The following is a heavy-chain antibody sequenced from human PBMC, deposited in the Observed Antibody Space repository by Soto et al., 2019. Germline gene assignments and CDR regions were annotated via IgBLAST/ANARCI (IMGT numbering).Heavy chain of an antibody. J-gene: IGHJ6*02. V-gene: IGHV1-8*01. Sequence: ASVKVSCKASGYTFTSYDINWVRQATGQGLEWMGWMNPNSGNTGYAQKFQGRVTMTRNTSISTAYMELSSLRSEDTAVYYCAIKARDYDFWSGPTRSFYYYGMDVWGQWTTVTVSS. CDR3: AIKARDYDFWSGPTRSFYYYGMDV. CDR1: GYTFTSYD. CDR2: MNPNSGNT. D-gene: IGHD3-3*01.